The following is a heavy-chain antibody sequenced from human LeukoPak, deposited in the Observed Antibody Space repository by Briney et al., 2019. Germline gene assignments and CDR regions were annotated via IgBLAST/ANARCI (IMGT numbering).Heavy chain of an antibody. CDR1: GRSLSSGSSY. V-gene: IGHV4-61*02. CDR3: ASLTPIPY. CDR2: IYTSGST. D-gene: IGHD2-2*02. J-gene: IGHJ4*02. Sequence: SETLSLTCTVSGRSLSSGSSYWSWIRQPAGKGLEWIGRIYTSGSTNYNPSLKSRVTISVDTSKNQSSLKLSSVTAADTAVYYCASLTPIPYWGQGTLVTVSS.